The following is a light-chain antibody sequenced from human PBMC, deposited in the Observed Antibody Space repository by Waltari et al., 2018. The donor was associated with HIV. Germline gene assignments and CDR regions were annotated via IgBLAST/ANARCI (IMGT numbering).Light chain of an antibody. V-gene: IGLV1-40*01. CDR1: SSNTGADYA. Sequence: SVLTQPPSVSGSPGQRVTISCTGGSSNTGADYAVHWDQQIPGTAPKLLISGNKNRPSGVPDRFSASKSGTSASLAITGLQAEDEADYFCQSYDRSLSASVVFGGGTKLTVL. CDR2: GNK. CDR3: QSYDRSLSASVV. J-gene: IGLJ2*01.